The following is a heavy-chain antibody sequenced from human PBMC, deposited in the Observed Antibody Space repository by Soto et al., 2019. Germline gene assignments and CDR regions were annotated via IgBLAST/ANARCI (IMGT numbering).Heavy chain of an antibody. J-gene: IGHJ4*02. CDR3: ARGGGYGGNSI. V-gene: IGHV4-31*01. D-gene: IGHD4-17*01. CDR1: GGSISSGGYY. CDR2: IYYSGST. Sequence: QVQLQESGPGLVKPSQTLSLTCTVSGGSISSGGYYWSWIRQHPGKGLEWIGYIYYSGSTYYNPSLKSQVTISVDTSKNPFALKLISVTAADTAVYYCARGGGYGGNSIWGQGTLVTVSS.